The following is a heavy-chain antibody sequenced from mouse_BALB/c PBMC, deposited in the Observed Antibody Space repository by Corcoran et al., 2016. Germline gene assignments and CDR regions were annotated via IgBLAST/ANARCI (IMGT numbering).Heavy chain of an antibody. CDR1: GYTFTNYG. V-gene: IGHV9-3-1*01. D-gene: IGHD2-2*01. CDR3: ADGGLRRAWFAY. CDR2: INTYTGEP. J-gene: IGHJ3*01. Sequence: QIQLVQSGPELKKPGETVKISCKASGYTFTNYGMNWVKQAPGKGLKWMGWINTYTGEPTYADDFKGRFAFSLETSASTAYLQINNLKNEDTATYFCADGGLRRAWFAYWGQGTLVTVSA.